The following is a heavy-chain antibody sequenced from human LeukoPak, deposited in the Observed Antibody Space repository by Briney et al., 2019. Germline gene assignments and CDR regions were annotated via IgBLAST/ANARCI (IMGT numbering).Heavy chain of an antibody. CDR2: ISASGGST. Sequence: GGSLRLSCAASGFTFSSYAMSWVRQAPGKGLEWVSDISASGGSTYYADSVKGRFTISRDNAKNTLYLQMNSLRAEDTAVYYCAREGQQLVGGWFDPWGQGTLVTVSS. J-gene: IGHJ5*02. V-gene: IGHV3-23*01. CDR3: AREGQQLVGGWFDP. CDR1: GFTFSSYA. D-gene: IGHD6-13*01.